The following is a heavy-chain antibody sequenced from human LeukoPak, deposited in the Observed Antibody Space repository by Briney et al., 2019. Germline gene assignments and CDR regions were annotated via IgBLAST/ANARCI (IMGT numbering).Heavy chain of an antibody. J-gene: IGHJ6*02. Sequence: SETLSLTCAVYGGSLSGYYWRWIRQPPGKGLEWIGEINHSGSTNHNPSLKSRVTISVDTSKNQFSLKLSSVTAADTAVYYCARHRYDFWSGSGLYYYYGMDVWGQGTTVTVSS. V-gene: IGHV4-34*01. CDR1: GGSLSGYY. CDR2: INHSGST. D-gene: IGHD3-3*01. CDR3: ARHRYDFWSGSGLYYYYGMDV.